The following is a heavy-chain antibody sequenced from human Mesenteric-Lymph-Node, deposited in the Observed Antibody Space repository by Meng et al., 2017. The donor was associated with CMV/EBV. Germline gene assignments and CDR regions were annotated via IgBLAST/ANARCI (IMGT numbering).Heavy chain of an antibody. CDR2: TNPSGTSR. J-gene: IGHJ4*02. CDR1: GYTFTGYY. Sequence: ASVKVSCKASGYTFTGYYIHWVRQAPGQGLEWMGITNPSGTSRTYAQKFQGRVTMTRDTSTSTVYMELSSLSSEDTAVYYCARDEDITGINRYWGQGTLVTVSS. CDR3: ARDEDITGINRY. V-gene: IGHV1-46*01. D-gene: IGHD1-20*01.